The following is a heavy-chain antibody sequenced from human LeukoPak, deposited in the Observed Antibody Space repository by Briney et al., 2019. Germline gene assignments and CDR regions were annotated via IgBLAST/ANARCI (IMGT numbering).Heavy chain of an antibody. Sequence: ASVKVSCKTSGYIFTGHYLHWVRQAPGQGLEWMGWINPNSGDTNYAQKFQGKISMTADTSTSTAYMELRRLRPDDTAVYYCVKGFDAADYYWGQGGFDFWGQGSKVIVSS. CDR1: GYIFTGHY. CDR3: VKGFDAADYYWGQGGFDF. CDR2: INPNSGDT. V-gene: IGHV1-2*02. J-gene: IGHJ3*01. D-gene: IGHD3-16*01.